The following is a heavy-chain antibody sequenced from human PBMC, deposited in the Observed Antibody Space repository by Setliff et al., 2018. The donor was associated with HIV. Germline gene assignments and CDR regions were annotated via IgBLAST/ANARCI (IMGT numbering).Heavy chain of an antibody. D-gene: IGHD6-19*01. Sequence: SVKVSCKASGGTFSSYAISWVRQAPGQGLEWMGGIIPIFGTANYAQKFQGRVTITADESTSTAYMELISLRSEDTAVYYCAKDSSGWLGYFDYWGQGTLVTVSS. J-gene: IGHJ4*02. CDR1: GGTFSSYA. CDR2: IIPIFGTA. V-gene: IGHV1-69*13. CDR3: AKDSSGWLGYFDY.